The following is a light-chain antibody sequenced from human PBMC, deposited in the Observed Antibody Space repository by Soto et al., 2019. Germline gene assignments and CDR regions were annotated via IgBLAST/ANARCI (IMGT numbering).Light chain of an antibody. CDR2: GAS. Sequence: EIVLTQSPGTLSLSPGERATLSCRASQSVSSSNLAWYQQKPGQAPRLLIYGASSRATGIPDRFSGSGSGTDFTLTISRLEPEDFAVYICQQYGSSPPVTFGPGTKVEIK. V-gene: IGKV3-20*01. J-gene: IGKJ3*01. CDR1: QSVSSSN. CDR3: QQYGSSPPVT.